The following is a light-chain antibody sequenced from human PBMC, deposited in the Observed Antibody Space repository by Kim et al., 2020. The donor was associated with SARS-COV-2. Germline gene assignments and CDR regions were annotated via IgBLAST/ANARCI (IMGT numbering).Light chain of an antibody. V-gene: IGKV1-33*01. CDR1: QDISNY. CDR3: QQYHNLPII. J-gene: IGKJ5*01. Sequence: EIQLTQSPHSLPASIGDRVTISCQASQDISNYLNWYQQKPGQVPRALIFDASNLATGVPSRFSAGGSGTTFTFTISSLQPEDIATYYCQQYHNLPIIFGQGTRLEIK. CDR2: DAS.